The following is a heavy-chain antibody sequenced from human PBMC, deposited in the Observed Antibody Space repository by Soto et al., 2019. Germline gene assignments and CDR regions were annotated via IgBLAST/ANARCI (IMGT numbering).Heavy chain of an antibody. Sequence: SETLSLTCTVSGGSMISYYWSWIRQPPGRGLEWIGFIYYAGSTKYNPSLNSRVTISVDTSKNQFSLTVSSVTAADTAVYYCARAGYCISTFCYASYYFDYWGQGTLVTVSS. J-gene: IGHJ4*02. CDR2: IYYAGST. D-gene: IGHD2-2*01. V-gene: IGHV4-59*08. CDR3: ARAGYCISTFCYASYYFDY. CDR1: GGSMISYY.